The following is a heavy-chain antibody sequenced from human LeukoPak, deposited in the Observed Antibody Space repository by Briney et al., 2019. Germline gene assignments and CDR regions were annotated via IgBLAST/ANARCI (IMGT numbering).Heavy chain of an antibody. CDR2: IYYSGNT. J-gene: IGHJ4*02. V-gene: IGHV4-39*01. CDR3: ARLRSDSSSWYLAY. CDR1: GGSISSSSYY. D-gene: IGHD6-13*01. Sequence: SETLSLTCTVYGGSISSSSYYWGWIRHPPGKGLERIGSIYYSGNTYYNPSLRSRVTISVDTSKNQFSLKLSSVTAADTAVYYCARLRSDSSSWYLAYWGQGTLVTVSS.